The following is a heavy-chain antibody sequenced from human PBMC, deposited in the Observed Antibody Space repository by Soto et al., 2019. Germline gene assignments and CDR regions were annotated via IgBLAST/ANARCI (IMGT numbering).Heavy chain of an antibody. Sequence: SETPSVTCTVAGISVSSGTYQWSWLRQSPGKGLEWIGYIYYTGSSNYNPSLKSRVTISVDTSKNQFSLKLTSVTAADTALYFCARLQFYDLWSGSVPMDVWGQGTTVTVS. J-gene: IGHJ6*02. D-gene: IGHD3-3*01. CDR3: ARLQFYDLWSGSVPMDV. CDR1: GISVSSGTYQ. V-gene: IGHV4-61*01. CDR2: IYYTGSS.